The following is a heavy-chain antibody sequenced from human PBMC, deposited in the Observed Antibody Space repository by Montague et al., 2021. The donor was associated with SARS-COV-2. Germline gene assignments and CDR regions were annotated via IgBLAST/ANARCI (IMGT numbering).Heavy chain of an antibody. CDR3: ASVGVGTLVRGVIPDYYYYCMDV. CDR2: IYTSGST. CDR1: GGSISSGCYY. J-gene: IGHJ6*02. V-gene: IGHV4-61*02. D-gene: IGHD3-10*01. Sequence: TLSLTCTVSGGSISSGCYYWSWIRQPAGKGLEWIGRIYTSGSTNYNPSLKSRVTISVDTSKNQFSLKLTSATAADTAVYYCASVGVGTLVRGVIPDYYYYCMDVWGQGTTVTVSS.